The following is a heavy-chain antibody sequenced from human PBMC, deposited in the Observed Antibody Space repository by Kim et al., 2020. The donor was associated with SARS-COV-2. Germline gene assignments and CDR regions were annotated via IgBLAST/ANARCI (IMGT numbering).Heavy chain of an antibody. D-gene: IGHD5-18*01. J-gene: IGHJ4*02. V-gene: IGHV4-39*01. Sequence: PSLKSQVTISVDTSRNQFSLKLSSVTAADTAVYYCARHPGYSDGYGSVGYWGQGALVTVSS. CDR3: ARHPGYSDGYGSVGY.